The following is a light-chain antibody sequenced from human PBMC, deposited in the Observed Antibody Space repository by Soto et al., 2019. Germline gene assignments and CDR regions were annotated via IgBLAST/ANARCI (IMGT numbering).Light chain of an antibody. CDR2: GAS. V-gene: IGKV3-15*01. Sequence: EIVMTQSPATLSVSPGERATLSCRASQSVSSNLAWYQQKPGQAPRLLIYGASTRATGIPARVSGSGSGTEFTLTVSSLHSEDFAVYYWQQYNNWPLYTFGQGTKLEIK. CDR1: QSVSSN. CDR3: QQYNNWPLYT. J-gene: IGKJ2*01.